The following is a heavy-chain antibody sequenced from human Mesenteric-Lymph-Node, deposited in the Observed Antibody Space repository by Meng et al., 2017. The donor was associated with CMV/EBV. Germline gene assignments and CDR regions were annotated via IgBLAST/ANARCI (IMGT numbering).Heavy chain of an antibody. CDR2: IYYSGST. V-gene: IGHV4-39*07. CDR3: ASRLRGGAVLDY. D-gene: IGHD2-15*01. Sequence: TVSGGSISSSSYYWGWIRQPPGKGLEWIGSIYYSGSTYYNPSLKSRVTISVDTSKNQFSLKLSSVTAADTAVYYCASRLRGGAVLDYWGQGTLVTVSS. J-gene: IGHJ4*02. CDR1: GGSISSSSYY.